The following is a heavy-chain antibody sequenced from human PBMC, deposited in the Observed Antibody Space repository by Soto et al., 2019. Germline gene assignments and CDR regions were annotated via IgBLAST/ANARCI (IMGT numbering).Heavy chain of an antibody. Sequence: PSETLSLTCTVSGGSLSSGGYYWSWIRQHPGKGLEWIGYIYYSGSTYYNPSLKSRVTISVDTSKNQFSLKLSSVTAADTAVYYCARLPQEYNYYGMDVWGQGTKVTVSS. D-gene: IGHD1-1*01. V-gene: IGHV4-31*03. CDR3: ARLPQEYNYYGMDV. CDR1: GGSLSSGGYY. J-gene: IGHJ6*02. CDR2: IYYSGST.